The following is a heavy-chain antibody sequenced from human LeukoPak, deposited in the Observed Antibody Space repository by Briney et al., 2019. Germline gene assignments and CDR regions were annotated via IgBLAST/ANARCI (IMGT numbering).Heavy chain of an antibody. CDR1: GFTFGSYS. CDR3: ARFAAGGSYYYYMDV. Sequence: GGSLRLSCAASGFTFGSYSMNWVGRAPGRGRGWVSNISSSSSTIYYADSAKGRFTISRDNAKNSLYLRMNSLRADDTAVYYCARFAAGGSYYYYMDVWGKGTTVTVSS. CDR2: ISSSSSTI. V-gene: IGHV3-48*01. D-gene: IGHD6-25*01. J-gene: IGHJ6*03.